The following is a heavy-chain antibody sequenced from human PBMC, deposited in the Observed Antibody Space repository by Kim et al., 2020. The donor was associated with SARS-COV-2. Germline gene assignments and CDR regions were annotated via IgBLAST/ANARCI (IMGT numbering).Heavy chain of an antibody. J-gene: IGHJ6*02. Sequence: SVEGRFTISRDNAKNSLVLQMNSLRAEDTAVYYCARVGYSYGYVYYGMDVWGQGTTVTVSS. V-gene: IGHV3-48*03. D-gene: IGHD5-18*01. CDR3: ARVGYSYGYVYYGMDV.